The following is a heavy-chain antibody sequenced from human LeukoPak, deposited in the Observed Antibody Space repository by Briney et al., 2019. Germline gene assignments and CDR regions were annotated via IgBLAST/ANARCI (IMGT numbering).Heavy chain of an antibody. D-gene: IGHD3-3*01. CDR3: AGWVFWSGVDY. V-gene: IGHV4-34*01. J-gene: IGHJ4*02. Sequence: SETLSLTCTVSGGSISSYYWSWIRQPPGKGLEWIGEINHSGSTNYNPSLKSRVTISVDTSKNQFSLKLSSVTAADTAVYYCAGWVFWSGVDYWGQGTLVTVSS. CDR1: GGSISSYY. CDR2: INHSGST.